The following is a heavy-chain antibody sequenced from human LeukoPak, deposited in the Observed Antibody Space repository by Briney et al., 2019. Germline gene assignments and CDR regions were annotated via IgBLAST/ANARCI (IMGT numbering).Heavy chain of an antibody. Sequence: GGSLRLSCTVSGFTVSSNSWSWVRQAPGKGLEWVSFIYSGGNTHYSDSVKGRFTISRDNSKNTLYLQMNSLRAEDTAVYYCARDRYYYGSGRDDAFDIWGQGTMVTVSS. CDR1: GFTVSSNS. J-gene: IGHJ3*02. CDR2: IYSGGNT. D-gene: IGHD3-10*01. CDR3: ARDRYYYGSGRDDAFDI. V-gene: IGHV3-53*01.